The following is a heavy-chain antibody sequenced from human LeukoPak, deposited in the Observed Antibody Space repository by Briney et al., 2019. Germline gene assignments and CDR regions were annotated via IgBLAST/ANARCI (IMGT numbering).Heavy chain of an antibody. CDR3: ASHRAHYDILTGYLDY. CDR1: GFTVSSNY. V-gene: IGHV3-66*04. CDR2: IYSGGST. J-gene: IGHJ4*02. D-gene: IGHD3-9*01. Sequence: GGSLRLSCAASGFTVSSNYMSWVRQAPGKGLEWVSVIYSGGSTYYADSVKGRFTIPRDDSKNTLYLQMNSLRAEDTAVYYCASHRAHYDILTGYLDYWGQGTLVTVSS.